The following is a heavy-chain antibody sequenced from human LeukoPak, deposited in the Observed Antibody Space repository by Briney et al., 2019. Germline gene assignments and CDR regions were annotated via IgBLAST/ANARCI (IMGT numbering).Heavy chain of an antibody. CDR2: IKRDGSEK. D-gene: IGHD3-9*01. V-gene: IGHV3-7*03. CDR1: GFTFSTYW. Sequence: GGSLRLSCAASGFTFSTYWMTWVRQAPGKGLEWVANIKRDGSEKYYVDSVKGRFTISRDNAKNSLYLQMNSLRAEDTAVYYCARGYFDWLNWFDPWGQGTLVTVSS. CDR3: ARGYFDWLNWFDP. J-gene: IGHJ5*02.